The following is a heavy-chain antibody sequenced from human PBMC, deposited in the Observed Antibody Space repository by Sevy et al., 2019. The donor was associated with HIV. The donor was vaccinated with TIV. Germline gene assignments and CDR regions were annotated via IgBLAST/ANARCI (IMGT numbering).Heavy chain of an antibody. Sequence: LLKPSETLSLTCTVSGGSITSLYWNWIRQPPGKGLEWIANIYYNGHINYNPSLKSRVTLSLDTSKNQFSLRLSSVTAADTAMYYCAGENAWGRGYSWGQGTLVTVSS. CDR1: GGSITSLY. D-gene: IGHD1-26*01. J-gene: IGHJ4*02. V-gene: IGHV4-59*08. CDR2: IYYNGHI. CDR3: AGENAWGRGYS.